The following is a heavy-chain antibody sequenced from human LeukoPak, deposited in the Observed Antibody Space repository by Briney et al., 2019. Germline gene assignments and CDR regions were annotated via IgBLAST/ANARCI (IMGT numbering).Heavy chain of an antibody. CDR2: IYTSGST. J-gene: IGHJ6*02. CDR3: ARERDYSNAYVMDV. CDR1: GGSISSYY. Sequence: SETLSLICTVSGGSISSYYWSWIRQPAGKGLEWIGRIYTSGSTDYTPSLKSRVTKSLDTSKNQFSLNLSSVTAADTAVYYCARERDYSNAYVMDVWGQGTTVTVSS. D-gene: IGHD4-11*01. V-gene: IGHV4-4*07.